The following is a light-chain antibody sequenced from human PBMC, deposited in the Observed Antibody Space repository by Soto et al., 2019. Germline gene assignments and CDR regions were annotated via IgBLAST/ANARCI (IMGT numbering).Light chain of an antibody. CDR3: HFYDSSLSGLV. V-gene: IGLV1-40*01. CDR2: GNS. Sequence: QSVLTQPPSVSGAPGQRVTISCTGSSSNIGAGYDVHWYQQLPGTAPKLLIYGNSNRPSGVPDRFSGSKSGTSASLAITGLQAEDEADYYCHFYDSSLSGLVFGTGTKVTVL. J-gene: IGLJ1*01. CDR1: SSNIGAGYD.